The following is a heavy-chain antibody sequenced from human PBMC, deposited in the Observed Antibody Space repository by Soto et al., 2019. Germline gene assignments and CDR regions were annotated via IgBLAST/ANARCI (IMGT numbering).Heavy chain of an antibody. V-gene: IGHV3-33*01. J-gene: IGHJ4*02. Sequence: QVQLVESGGGVVQPGRSLRLSCAASGFTFSSYGMHWVRQAPGKGLEWVAVIWYDGSNKYYADSVKGRFTISRDNSKNTLYLQMNSLRAEDTAVYYCARADYASSGYCLDYWGQGTLVTVSS. CDR2: IWYDGSNK. CDR1: GFTFSSYG. D-gene: IGHD3-22*01. CDR3: ARADYASSGYCLDY.